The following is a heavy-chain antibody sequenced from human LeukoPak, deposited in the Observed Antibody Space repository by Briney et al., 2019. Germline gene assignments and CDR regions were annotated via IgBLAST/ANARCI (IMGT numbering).Heavy chain of an antibody. CDR1: GYTLTELS. CDR3: ATGIVVVQSVGAAFDI. J-gene: IGHJ3*02. Sequence: ASVKVSCKVSGYTLTELSMHWVRQAPGKGLEWMGGFDPEDGETIYAQEFQGRVTMTEDTSTDTAYMELSSLRSEDTAVYYCATGIVVVQSVGAAFDIWGQGTMVTVSS. D-gene: IGHD2-2*01. V-gene: IGHV1-24*01. CDR2: FDPEDGET.